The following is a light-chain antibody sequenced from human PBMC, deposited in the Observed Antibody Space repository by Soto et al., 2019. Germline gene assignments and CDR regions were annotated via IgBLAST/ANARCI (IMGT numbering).Light chain of an antibody. J-gene: IGKJ1*01. CDR1: QSLVYSDGTTY. V-gene: IGKV2-30*01. CDR3: PQGTREPPWT. CDR2: KVS. Sequence: DVVMTQSPLSLPVTLGQPASISCRSSQSLVYSDGTTYFNWFEQRPGHSPRRLIYKVSNRDSGVTDTCSRSGLVTDFTLKISRVVAKDVAVYYCPQGTREPPWTSCRSTKVQIQ.